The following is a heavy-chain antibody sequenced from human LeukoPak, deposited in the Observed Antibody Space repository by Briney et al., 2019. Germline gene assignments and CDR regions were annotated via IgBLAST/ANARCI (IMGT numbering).Heavy chain of an antibody. Sequence: SETLSLTCTVSGGSISNYYWSWLRLPPGKGLECIGFISYSGSTNYNPSLKSRVTVSVDTSKNQFSLKLISVTAADTAVYYCASSSGYTYGHFDYWGQGTLVTVSS. D-gene: IGHD5-18*01. CDR2: ISYSGST. V-gene: IGHV4-59*01. J-gene: IGHJ4*02. CDR1: GGSISNYY. CDR3: ASSSGYTYGHFDY.